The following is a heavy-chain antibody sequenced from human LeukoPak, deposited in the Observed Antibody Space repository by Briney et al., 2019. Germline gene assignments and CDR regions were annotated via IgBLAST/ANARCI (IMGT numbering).Heavy chain of an antibody. D-gene: IGHD3-3*02. J-gene: IGHJ4*02. CDR1: GGPISSYY. V-gene: IGHV4-59*01. CDR2: FYYRARS. Sequence: PSETLSLTCTVSGGPISSYYWNWIRRPPGKGLEWNGYFYYRARSNYNPSLTSRVTISADTSKNQFSLKRTSVTPADTAVNNCARAGGAIFGVVIDSHFEYWGQGTLVSVPS. CDR3: ARAGGAIFGVVIDSHFEY.